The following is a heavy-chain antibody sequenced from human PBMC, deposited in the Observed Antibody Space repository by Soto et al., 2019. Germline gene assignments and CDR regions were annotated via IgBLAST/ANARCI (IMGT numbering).Heavy chain of an antibody. J-gene: IGHJ4*02. Sequence: QVQLVQAGAEGKKPGSSVKFSCKASGGTFSSYAISWVRQAPGPGLEWMGGIIPIFGTATYAQKFQGRVTITADKATSTAYMELSSLRSEDTAVYYCARDYSSYVGWGQGTLVTVSS. V-gene: IGHV1-69*06. CDR2: IIPIFGTA. D-gene: IGHD5-18*01. CDR3: ARDYSSYVG. CDR1: GGTFSSYA.